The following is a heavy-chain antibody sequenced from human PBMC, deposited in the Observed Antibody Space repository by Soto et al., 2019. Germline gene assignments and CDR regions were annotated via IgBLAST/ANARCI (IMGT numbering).Heavy chain of an antibody. D-gene: IGHD5-18*01. Sequence: SVKTSSKAPGYPVTYHYMHLVRQAPGQGLEWMGWINANSGGENYAQKFQGRVTIRREKSMSRAYMELSRMRSDDTAIYYCARTDTAIATPYYGMEVWGRGTTGTVSS. CDR3: ARTDTAIATPYYGMEV. CDR2: INANSGGE. J-gene: IGHJ6*02. V-gene: IGHV1-2*02. CDR1: GYPVTYHY.